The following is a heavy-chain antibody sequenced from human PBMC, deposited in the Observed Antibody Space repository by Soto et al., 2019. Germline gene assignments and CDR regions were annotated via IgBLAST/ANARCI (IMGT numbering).Heavy chain of an antibody. D-gene: IGHD7-27*01. V-gene: IGHV4-30-4*01. CDR2: IYNGGST. Sequence: QVQLQESGPGLVKPSQILSLACTVSDGSITTVNFCWSWIRQSPDKDLEWIGHIYNGGSTYNNPSLNSRASISVHTSKNQFSLKLSSVSAAGTAVYYCTRGPSGDKFDYWGQGTLVTVS. J-gene: IGHJ4*02. CDR3: TRGPSGDKFDY. CDR1: DGSITTVNFC.